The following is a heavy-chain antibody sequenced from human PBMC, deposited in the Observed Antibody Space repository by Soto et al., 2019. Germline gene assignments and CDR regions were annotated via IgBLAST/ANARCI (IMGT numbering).Heavy chain of an antibody. CDR2: IYYSGST. V-gene: IGHV4-61*08. CDR3: ARRYGYSFDY. J-gene: IGHJ4*02. D-gene: IGHD1-1*01. Sequence: PSETLSLTCAVSGGSISSGGYTCSWVRQAPGKGLEWIGYIYYSGSTNYSPALKSRVTISVDTSKNQFSLNLSSMTAADTAVYYCARRYGYSFDYWGQGTLVTVSS. CDR1: GGSISSGGYT.